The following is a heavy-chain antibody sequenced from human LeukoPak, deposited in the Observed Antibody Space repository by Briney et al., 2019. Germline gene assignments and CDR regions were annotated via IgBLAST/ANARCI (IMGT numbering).Heavy chain of an antibody. D-gene: IGHD1-1*01. V-gene: IGHV1-18*01. CDR2: ISAYNGNT. CDR1: GYTFTSYG. CDR3: ARDRQLRPYYYYYMDV. Sequence: ASVKVSCKASGYTFTSYGISWVRQAPGQGLEWMGWISAYNGNTNYAQKLQGRVTMTTDTSTSTAYMELRSLRSDDTAVYYCARDRQLRPYYYYYMDVWGKGTTVTVSS. J-gene: IGHJ6*03.